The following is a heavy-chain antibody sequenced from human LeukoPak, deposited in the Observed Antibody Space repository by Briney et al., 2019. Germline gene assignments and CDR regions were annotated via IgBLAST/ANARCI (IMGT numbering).Heavy chain of an antibody. CDR1: GYPFTTYG. J-gene: IGHJ5*02. V-gene: IGHV1-18*01. CDR2: ISANNGNT. Sequence: SVQLSCKASGYPFTTYGFIWVRQAPGLGQEWMGWISANNGNTKYGQKFQGRVTMTTDTTTETAYMELSSLRFDDTAIYYCARTVGDRADPWGQGSLVTVSS. D-gene: IGHD2-21*01. CDR3: ARTVGDRADP.